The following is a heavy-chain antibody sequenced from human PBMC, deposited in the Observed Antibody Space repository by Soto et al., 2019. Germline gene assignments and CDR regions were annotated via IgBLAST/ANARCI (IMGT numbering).Heavy chain of an antibody. CDR3: AGLYTVDY. CDR2: ISYDGSNK. J-gene: IGHJ4*02. Sequence: QVQLVESGGGVVQPGRSLRLSCAASGFTFSSYAMHWVRQAPGKGLEWVAVISYDGSNKSYADSVKGRFTISRDNSKNTLYLQMNSLRAEDTAVYYCAGLYTVDYWGQGTLVTVSS. V-gene: IGHV3-30-3*01. CDR1: GFTFSSYA. D-gene: IGHD3-16*01.